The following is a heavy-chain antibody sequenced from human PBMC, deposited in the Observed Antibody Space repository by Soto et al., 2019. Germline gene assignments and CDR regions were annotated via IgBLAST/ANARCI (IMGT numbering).Heavy chain of an antibody. V-gene: IGHV3-7*01. CDR1: GFIFSSYW. D-gene: IGHD3-10*01. CDR2: IKQDGSEK. CDR3: ARGWFGYSGMDV. J-gene: IGHJ6*02. Sequence: GGSLRLSCAASGFIFSSYWMNWVRQAPGKGLEWVANIKQDGSEKNYVDSVKGRFTISRDNANNSLHLQMNSLRVEDTAVYYCARGWFGYSGMDVWGQGAPVTVSS.